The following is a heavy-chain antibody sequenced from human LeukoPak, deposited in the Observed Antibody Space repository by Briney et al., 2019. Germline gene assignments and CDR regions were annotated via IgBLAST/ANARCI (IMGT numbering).Heavy chain of an antibody. CDR3: TSKIEYYDILTGYYGGSALDY. CDR1: GFTFGDYA. Sequence: GGSLRHSCTASGFTFGDYAMSWVRQAPGKGLEWVGFIRSKAYGGTPEYAASVKGGFTISRDDSKSIAYLQMNSLKTEDTAVYYCTSKIEYYDILTGYYGGSALDYWGQGTLVTVSS. CDR2: IRSKAYGGTP. J-gene: IGHJ4*02. V-gene: IGHV3-49*04. D-gene: IGHD3-9*01.